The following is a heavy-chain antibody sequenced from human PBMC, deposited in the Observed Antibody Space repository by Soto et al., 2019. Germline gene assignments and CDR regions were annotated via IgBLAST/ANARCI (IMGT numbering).Heavy chain of an antibody. CDR3: XXXXXXXLXXVDY. V-gene: IGHV1-18*04. J-gene: IGHJ4*02. CDR1: GYTFTSYG. CDR2: ISAYNGNT. Sequence: QVQLVQSGAEVKKPGASVKVSCKASGYTFTSYGISWVRQAXGQGXEWMGWISAYNGNTNYAQKLQGRVTMTTDTSTSTAYMEXXSLRXDXXXVXXXXXXXXXXLXXVDYWGQGTLVTVSS.